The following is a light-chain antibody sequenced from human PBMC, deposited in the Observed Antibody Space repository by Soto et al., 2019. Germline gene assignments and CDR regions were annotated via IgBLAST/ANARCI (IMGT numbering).Light chain of an antibody. J-gene: IGLJ1*01. V-gene: IGLV2-14*03. CDR1: SSDVGGYNY. CDR3: SSSTGSSTYV. CDR2: DVS. Sequence: SVLTRVAYVSRSPGQPIPISKTGTSSDVGGYNYVSWYQQYPGKAPKLMIYDVSNRPSGVSNRFSGSKSGNTASLTISVLQAEDEAEYFCSSSTGSSTYVCGTGTKVTVL.